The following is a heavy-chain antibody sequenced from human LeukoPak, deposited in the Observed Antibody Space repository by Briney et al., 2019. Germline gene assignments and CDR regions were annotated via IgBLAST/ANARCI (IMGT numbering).Heavy chain of an antibody. CDR2: ISGSGGST. CDR3: AKGAYYYDSSGYWDY. J-gene: IGHJ4*02. CDR1: GFIVSSKY. V-gene: IGHV3-23*01. Sequence: GGSLRLSCAASGFIVSSKYISWVRQAPGKGLEWVSAISGSGGSTYYADSVKGRFTIPRDNSKNTLYLQMNSLRAEDTAVYYCAKGAYYYDSSGYWDYWGQGTLVTVSS. D-gene: IGHD3-22*01.